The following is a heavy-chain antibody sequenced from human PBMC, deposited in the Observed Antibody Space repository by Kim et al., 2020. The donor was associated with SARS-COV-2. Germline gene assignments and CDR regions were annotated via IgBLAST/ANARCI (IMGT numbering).Heavy chain of an antibody. CDR1: GFTFSDHY. D-gene: IGHD3-10*01. V-gene: IGHV3-72*01. J-gene: IGHJ4*02. CDR2: TRNKVNSYTT. CDR3: ARVVRGVIGQ. Sequence: GGSLRPSCAASGFTFSDHYMDWVRQAPGKGLEWVGRTRNKVNSYTTEYAASVKGRFTISRDDSKNSLFLQMNSLKTEDTAVYYCARVVRGVIGQWGQGTLVTVSS.